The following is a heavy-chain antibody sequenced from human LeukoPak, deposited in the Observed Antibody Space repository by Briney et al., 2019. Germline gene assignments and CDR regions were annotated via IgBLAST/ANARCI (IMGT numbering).Heavy chain of an antibody. D-gene: IGHD5-12*01. J-gene: IGHJ3*02. CDR2: ISSRNGNT. CDR3: AKDRGLYSGVFAHDI. V-gene: IGHV3-23*01. Sequence: PGGSLRLSCAASGFTFSDYAMTWVRQAPGKGLEWVSSISSRNGNTYYSDSVKGRFTISRDDSKNTLYLQMNTLRAEDTAIYYCAKDRGLYSGVFAHDIWGQGTLVTVSS. CDR1: GFTFSDYA.